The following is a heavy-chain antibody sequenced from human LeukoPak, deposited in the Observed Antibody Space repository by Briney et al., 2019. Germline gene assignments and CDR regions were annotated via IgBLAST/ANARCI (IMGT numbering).Heavy chain of an antibody. J-gene: IGHJ4*02. D-gene: IGHD6-6*01. V-gene: IGHV3-23*01. Sequence: GGSLRLSCAASAITFSTYAMSWVRQAPGKGLEWVSAISGSGGSTYYADSVKGRFTISRDNSKNTLYLQMNSLRAEDTAVYYCAKDISSSSVYWGQGTLVTVSS. CDR2: ISGSGGST. CDR3: AKDISSSSVY. CDR1: AITFSTYA.